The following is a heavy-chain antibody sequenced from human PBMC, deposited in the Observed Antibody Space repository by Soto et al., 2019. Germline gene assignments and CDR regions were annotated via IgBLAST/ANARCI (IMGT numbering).Heavy chain of an antibody. CDR3: AREGESIAARYDYYYGMDV. CDR1: GYSISSGYY. D-gene: IGHD6-6*01. V-gene: IGHV4-38-2*02. J-gene: IGHJ6*02. CDR2: IYHSGST. Sequence: QVQLQESGPGLVKPSETLSLTCAVSGYSISSGYYWGWIRQPPGKGLEWIGSIYHSGSTYYNPSLKSRVTISVDTSKNQFSLMLSSVTAADTAVYYCAREGESIAARYDYYYGMDVWGQGTTVTVSS.